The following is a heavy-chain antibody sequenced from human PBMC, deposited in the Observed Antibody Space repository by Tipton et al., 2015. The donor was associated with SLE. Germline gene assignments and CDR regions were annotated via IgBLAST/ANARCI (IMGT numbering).Heavy chain of an antibody. CDR3: ARANDFWHHYMDV. CDR1: GGSISSSNW. CDR2: IYHSGST. V-gene: IGHV4-4*02. Sequence: ESLRLSCAVSGGSISSSNWWSWVRQPPGKGLEWIGEIYHSGSTNYNPSLKSRVTISVDKSKNQFSLKLSSVTAADTAVYYCARANDFWHHYMDVWGKGTTVTISS. J-gene: IGHJ6*03. D-gene: IGHD3-3*01.